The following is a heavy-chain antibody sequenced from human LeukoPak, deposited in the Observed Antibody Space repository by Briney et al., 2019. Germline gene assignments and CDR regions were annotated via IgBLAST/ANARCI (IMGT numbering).Heavy chain of an antibody. Sequence: GPSVKVSCKASGYTLPAYYMHWVRQAPGHGLDWLGWINPASSCTNYARKFQGRDTITRVPSISPAYIDLSCLISDGTAMYCCATSRAHTLAYCGGHCYSGFDYWGQGTLVSVSS. J-gene: IGHJ4*02. V-gene: IGHV1-2*02. D-gene: IGHD2-21*02. CDR1: GYTLPAYY. CDR3: ATSRAHTLAYCGGHCYSGFDY. CDR2: INPASSCT.